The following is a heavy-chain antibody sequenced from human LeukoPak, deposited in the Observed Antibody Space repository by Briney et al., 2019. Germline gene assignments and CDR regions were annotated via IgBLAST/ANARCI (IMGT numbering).Heavy chain of an antibody. V-gene: IGHV1-69*10. D-gene: IGHD2-2*01. J-gene: IGHJ6*03. CDR2: IIPHPDRT. CDR1: GGTFSSYG. Sequence: SVKVSCKASGGTFSSYGINWVRQAPGQGLERMGGIIPHPDRTNYAQRFQGRVTITADESTSTAYMELSSLTSEDTAVYYCGRMGRQVVPVNYYYYYMDVWGKGTTVTVSS. CDR3: GRMGRQVVPVNYYYYYMDV.